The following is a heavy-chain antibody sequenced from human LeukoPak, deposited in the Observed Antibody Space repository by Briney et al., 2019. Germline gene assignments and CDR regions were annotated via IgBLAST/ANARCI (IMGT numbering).Heavy chain of an antibody. CDR3: ARDTVLWFGEMDY. Sequence: GGSLRLSCAASGFTFSSYSMNWVRQAPGKGLEWVSSISSSSSYIYYADSVKGRFTISRDNAKNSLYLQMNSLRAEDTAVYYCARDTVLWFGEMDYWGQGTLVTVSS. D-gene: IGHD3-10*01. CDR2: ISSSSSYI. J-gene: IGHJ4*02. CDR1: GFTFSSYS. V-gene: IGHV3-21*01.